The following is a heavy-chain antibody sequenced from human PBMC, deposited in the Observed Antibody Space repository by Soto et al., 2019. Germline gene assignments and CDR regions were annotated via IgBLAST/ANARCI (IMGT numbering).Heavy chain of an antibody. CDR3: AFQYSGGPRNWFDS. CDR1: GGTPNRSSYF. CDR2: IYYSGST. Sequence: PETLSVTCSVSGGTPNRSSYFWGWVRQPPGKGLEWIGSIYYSGSTYYNPSLRSRVTISVDTSKNQFSLKLSSVTAADTAVFYCAFQYSGGPRNWFDSCGQG. D-gene: IGHD6-19*01. V-gene: IGHV4-39*01. J-gene: IGHJ5*02.